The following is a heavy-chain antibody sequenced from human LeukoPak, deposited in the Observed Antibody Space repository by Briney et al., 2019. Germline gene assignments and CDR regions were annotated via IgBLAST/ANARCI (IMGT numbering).Heavy chain of an antibody. CDR3: ARDRGGLYKRQLVHVGCFDP. V-gene: IGHV3-30*02. J-gene: IGHJ5*02. CDR1: GFTFSNFG. Sequence: PGGSLSLSSVASGFTFSNFGMHWVRQAPGKGLEWVTFVRYDGINIHYSDSVRGRFTVSRDDSKSTLYLQMNSLRPDDTAIYYCARDRGGLYKRQLVHVGCFDPWAQRTLVTVSS. D-gene: IGHD6-6*01. CDR2: VRYDGINI.